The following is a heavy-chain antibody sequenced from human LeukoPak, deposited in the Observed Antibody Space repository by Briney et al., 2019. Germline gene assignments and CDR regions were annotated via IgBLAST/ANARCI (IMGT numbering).Heavy chain of an antibody. J-gene: IGHJ4*02. Sequence: GGSLRLSRAASGFTFTKYAMSWVRQAAGKGLEWVSAIGGSGTKTFYAESVKGRFTISRDNSKNTLYLQMNTLRAEDTAVYYCAGSGLNRFDSWGQGTLVTVSS. CDR2: IGGSGTKT. V-gene: IGHV3-23*01. D-gene: IGHD2-15*01. CDR1: GFTFTKYA. CDR3: AGSGLNRFDS.